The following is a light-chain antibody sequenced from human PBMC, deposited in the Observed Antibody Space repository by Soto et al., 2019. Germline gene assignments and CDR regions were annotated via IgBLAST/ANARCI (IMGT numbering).Light chain of an antibody. J-gene: IGKJ1*01. V-gene: IGKV3-15*01. CDR2: GAS. CDR3: QQYNNWPT. Sequence: EIVMTQSPATLSVSPGERATLSCRASQSVSSNLAWYQQKPGQAPRFLIYGASTRATGIPARFSGSGSGTVFTLTISSLQSEDFAVYCCQQYNNWPTFGQGTTMEIK. CDR1: QSVSSN.